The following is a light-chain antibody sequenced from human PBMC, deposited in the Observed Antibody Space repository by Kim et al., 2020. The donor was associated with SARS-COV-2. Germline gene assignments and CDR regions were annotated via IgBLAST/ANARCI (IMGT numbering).Light chain of an antibody. CDR2: DAA. Sequence: GQSATLSCTALHNVGISLAWYQQTPRQAPGLHIYDAAIRAAGIPDRLSGSGSGTDFTLTLGSLALEDFEIDYCQQRGSWPPALTFGGGTKVDIK. V-gene: IGKV3-11*01. J-gene: IGKJ4*01. CDR3: QQRGSWPPALT. CDR1: HNVGIS.